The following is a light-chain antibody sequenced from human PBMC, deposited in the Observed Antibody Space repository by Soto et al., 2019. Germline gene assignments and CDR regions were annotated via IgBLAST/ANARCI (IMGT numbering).Light chain of an antibody. J-gene: IGKJ5*01. Sequence: EIVMTKSPATLSLSPGERATLSCRASQSVSSSYLAWYQQKPGQAPRLLIYGASSRATGIPDRFSGSGSGTDFTLTISRLEPEDFAVYYCQQYGSSVTFGQVTRLAIK. CDR3: QQYGSSVT. CDR2: GAS. V-gene: IGKV3-20*01. CDR1: QSVSSSY.